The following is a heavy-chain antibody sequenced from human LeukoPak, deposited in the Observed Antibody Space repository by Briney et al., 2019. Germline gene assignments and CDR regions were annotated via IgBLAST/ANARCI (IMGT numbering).Heavy chain of an antibody. CDR3: ARHDSSGSIDY. V-gene: IGHV4-59*08. D-gene: IGHD3-22*01. J-gene: IGHJ4*02. CDR2: IYYSGST. Sequence: PSETLSLTCTVSGGSISSYYWSWIRQPPGKGLEWIGYIYYSGSTNYNPSLKSRVTISVDTSKNQFSLKLSSVTAADTAVYYCARHDSSGSIDYWGQGTLVTVSS. CDR1: GGSISSYY.